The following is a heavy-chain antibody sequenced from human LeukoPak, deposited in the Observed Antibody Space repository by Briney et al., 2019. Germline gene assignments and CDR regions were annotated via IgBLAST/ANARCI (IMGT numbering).Heavy chain of an antibody. V-gene: IGHV4-59*01. CDR3: VRDFVYDSSGYPSYYGMDV. Sequence: PSETLSLTCTVSGGSISSYYWSWIRQPPGKGLEWIGYIYYSGSTNYNPSLKSRVTISVDTSKNQFSLKLSSVTAADTAVYYCVRDFVYDSSGYPSYYGMDVWGQGTTVTVSS. D-gene: IGHD3-22*01. CDR2: IYYSGST. J-gene: IGHJ6*02. CDR1: GGSISSYY.